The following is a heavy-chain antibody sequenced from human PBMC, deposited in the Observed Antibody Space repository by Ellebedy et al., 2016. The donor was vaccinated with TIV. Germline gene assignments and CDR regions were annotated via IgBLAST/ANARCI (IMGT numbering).Heavy chain of an antibody. D-gene: IGHD6-19*01. J-gene: IGHJ4*02. V-gene: IGHV1-8*01. CDR1: GYTFTSYD. CDR2: MNPNSGNT. CDR3: ARAPPRAYSSGWYVY. Sequence: ASVKVSCXASGYTFTSYDINWVRQATGQGLEWMGWMNPNSGNTGYAQKFQGRVTMTRNTSISTAYMELSSLRSDDTAVYYCARAPPRAYSSGWYVYWGQGTLVTVSS.